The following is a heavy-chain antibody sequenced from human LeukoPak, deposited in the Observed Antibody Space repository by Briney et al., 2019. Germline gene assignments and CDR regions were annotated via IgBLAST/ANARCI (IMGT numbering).Heavy chain of an antibody. V-gene: IGHV4-34*01. D-gene: IGHD6-13*01. CDR1: GGSFNNYY. Sequence: SETLSLTCAVLGGSFNNYYWSWLRQPPGKGLEWVGEINHSGSTTYNSSLKSRVIISVDTSRSQFSLNLNSVTAADTAVYYCARRGSAGGRCFDAWGQGILVTVSS. CDR3: ARRGSAGGRCFDA. J-gene: IGHJ4*02. CDR2: INHSGST.